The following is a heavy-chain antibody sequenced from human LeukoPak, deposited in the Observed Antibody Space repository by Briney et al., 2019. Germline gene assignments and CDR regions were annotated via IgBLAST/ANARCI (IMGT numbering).Heavy chain of an antibody. V-gene: IGHV4-38-2*02. Sequence: PSETPSLTCTVSGYSISSGYYWGWIRQPPGKGLEWIGSIYHSGSTYYNPSLKSRVTISVDTSKNQFSLKLSSVTAADTAVYYCARDGSGGLDGYYYYMDVWGKGTTVTVSS. CDR3: ARDGSGGLDGYYYYMDV. CDR1: GYSISSGYY. D-gene: IGHD1-26*01. J-gene: IGHJ6*03. CDR2: IYHSGST.